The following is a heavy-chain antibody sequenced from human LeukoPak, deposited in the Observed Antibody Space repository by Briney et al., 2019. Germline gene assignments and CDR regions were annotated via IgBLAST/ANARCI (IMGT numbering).Heavy chain of an antibody. CDR1: GFTFSSYG. Sequence: PGGSLRLSCAASGFTFSSYGMHWVRQAPGKGLEWVAVISYDGSNKYYADSVKGRFTIFRDNSKNTLYLQMNSLRAEDTAAYYCAKYSCSSTSCHYGMDVWGQGTTVTVSS. J-gene: IGHJ6*02. D-gene: IGHD2-2*01. CDR3: AKYSCSSTSCHYGMDV. V-gene: IGHV3-30*18. CDR2: ISYDGSNK.